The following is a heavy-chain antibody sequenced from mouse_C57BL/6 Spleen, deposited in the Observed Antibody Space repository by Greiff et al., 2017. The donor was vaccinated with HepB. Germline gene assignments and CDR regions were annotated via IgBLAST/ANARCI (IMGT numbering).Heavy chain of an antibody. J-gene: IGHJ2*01. D-gene: IGHD2-3*01. V-gene: IGHV1-81*01. Sequence: VKLQESGAELARPGASVKLSCKASGYTFTSYGISWVKQRTGQGLEWIGEIYPRSGNTYYNEKFKGKATLTADKSSSTAYMELRSLTSEDSAVYFCARSMTSYYFDYWGQGTTLTVSS. CDR1: GYTFTSYG. CDR3: ARSMTSYYFDY. CDR2: IYPRSGNT.